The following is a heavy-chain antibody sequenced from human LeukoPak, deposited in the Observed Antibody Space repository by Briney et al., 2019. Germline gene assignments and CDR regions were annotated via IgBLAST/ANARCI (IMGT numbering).Heavy chain of an antibody. J-gene: IGHJ4*02. V-gene: IGHV4-34*01. Sequence: SETLSLTCAVYGGSFSGYYWSWIRQPPGKGLEWIGEVNHSGSTNYNPSPKSRVTISLDTSKNQFSLKLSSVTAADTAAYYCARGGHEGYFDYWGQGTLVTVSS. CDR1: GGSFSGYY. CDR2: VNHSGST. CDR3: ARGGHEGYFDY.